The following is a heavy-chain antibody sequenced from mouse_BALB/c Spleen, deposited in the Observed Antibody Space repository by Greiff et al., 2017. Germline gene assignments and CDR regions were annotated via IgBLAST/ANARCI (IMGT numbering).Heavy chain of an antibody. V-gene: IGHV3-1*02. CDR1: GYSITSGYS. Sequence: EVMLVESGPDLVKPSQSLSLTCTVTGYSITSGYSWHWIRQFPGNKLEWMGYIHYSGSTNYNPSLKSRISITRDTSKNQFFLQLNSVTTEDTATYYCARVENYGSSHWYFDVWGAGTTVTVSS. CDR2: IHYSGST. CDR3: ARVENYGSSHWYFDV. D-gene: IGHD1-1*01. J-gene: IGHJ1*01.